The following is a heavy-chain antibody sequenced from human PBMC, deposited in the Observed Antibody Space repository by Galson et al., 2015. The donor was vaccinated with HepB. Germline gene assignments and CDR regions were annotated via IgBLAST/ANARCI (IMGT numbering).Heavy chain of an antibody. J-gene: IGHJ5*01. CDR3: ARTYASTSNRFDS. V-gene: IGHV1-18*01. D-gene: IGHD2-2*01. Sequence: SVKVSCKASGYTFTSYGLSWVRQAPGQGLEWMGWISAFNGNTNFAQKFQGRVTMTTNASTSTAYMELRTLTSDDTAVYYCARTYASTSNRFDSWGRGTQVTVSS. CDR2: ISAFNGNT. CDR1: GYTFTSYG.